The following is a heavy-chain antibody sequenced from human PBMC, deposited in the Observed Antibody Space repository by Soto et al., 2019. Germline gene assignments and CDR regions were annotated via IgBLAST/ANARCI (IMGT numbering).Heavy chain of an antibody. D-gene: IGHD1-26*01. CDR1: GGTFSSFT. Sequence: QVQLVQSGAEVKKPGSSVKVSCKASGGTFSSFTISWVRQAPGQGLEWMGGLIPIYGTANYAQKFQGRVTITADASTSTAYMELSTLRSEDTAVYYCAKDRRADWESYYYYAMDVWGQGTTVTVSS. V-gene: IGHV1-69*01. J-gene: IGHJ6*02. CDR2: LIPIYGTA. CDR3: AKDRRADWESYYYYAMDV.